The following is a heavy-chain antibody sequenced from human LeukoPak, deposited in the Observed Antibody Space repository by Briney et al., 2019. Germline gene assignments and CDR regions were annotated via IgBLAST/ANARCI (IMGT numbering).Heavy chain of an antibody. D-gene: IGHD1-26*01. J-gene: IGHJ4*02. CDR2: INPSGGST. CDR3: ARVWVGADDYSDY. V-gene: IGHV1-46*01. Sequence: ASVKVSCKASGYTFTSHYMHWVRRAPGQGLEWMGIINPSGGSTSYAQKFQGRVTMTRDTSTSTVYMELSSLRSEDTAVYYCARVWVGADDYSDYWGQGTLVTVSS. CDR1: GYTFTSHY.